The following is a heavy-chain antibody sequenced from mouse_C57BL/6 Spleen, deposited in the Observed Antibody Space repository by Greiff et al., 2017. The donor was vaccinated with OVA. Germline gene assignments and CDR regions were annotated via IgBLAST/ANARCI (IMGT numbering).Heavy chain of an antibody. J-gene: IGHJ2*01. CDR3: SRDDYGSRCDY. CDR2: IDPEDGDT. V-gene: IGHV14-1*01. D-gene: IGHD1-1*01. Sequence: VQLQQSGAELVRPGASVKLSCTASGFNITDYYMHWVKQRPEQGLEWIGRIDPEDGDTEYAPKFQGKATMTADKSSNTTYLQLSSLNYEDTAVYYCSRDDYGSRCDYWGQGTTLTVSS. CDR1: GFNITDYY.